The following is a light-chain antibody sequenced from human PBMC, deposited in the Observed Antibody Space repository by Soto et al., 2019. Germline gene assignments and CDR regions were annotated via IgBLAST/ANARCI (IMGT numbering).Light chain of an antibody. CDR3: QQYGSSPRT. CDR2: RTS. V-gene: IGKV3-20*01. J-gene: IGKJ1*01. Sequence: IVLTQSPATLSLSPGESESVFFRASQSVSSYLAWYQQKPGQAPRLLIHRTSSRATGIPDRFSGSESETDFTLTISRLEPDDSAVYYCQQYGSSPRTFGPGTKVDIK. CDR1: QSVSSY.